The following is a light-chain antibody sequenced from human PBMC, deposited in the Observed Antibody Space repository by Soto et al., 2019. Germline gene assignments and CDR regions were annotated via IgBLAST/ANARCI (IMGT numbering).Light chain of an antibody. CDR1: SSDVGGYNY. J-gene: IGLJ1*01. CDR3: CSYAGSYRV. Sequence: QSVLTQPRSVSGSPGQSVTISCTGTSSDVGGYNYVSWYQQHPGKAPKLMIYDVSKRPSGVPDRFSGSKSGNTASLTISGLQAEDEADYYCCSYAGSYRVFGNGTKGTV. V-gene: IGLV2-11*01. CDR2: DVS.